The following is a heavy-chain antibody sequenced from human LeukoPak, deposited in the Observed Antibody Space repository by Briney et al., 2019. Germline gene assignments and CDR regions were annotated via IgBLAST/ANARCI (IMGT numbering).Heavy chain of an antibody. CDR2: ISSSSSYI. Sequence: PGGSLRLSCAASGFTFSSYWMSWVRQAPGKGLEWVSSISSSSSYIYYADSVKGRFTISRDNAKNSLYLQMNSLRAEDTAVYYCARDPSIAAGMDAFDIWGQGTMVTVSS. CDR1: GFTFSSYW. CDR3: ARDPSIAAGMDAFDI. J-gene: IGHJ3*02. D-gene: IGHD6-25*01. V-gene: IGHV3-21*01.